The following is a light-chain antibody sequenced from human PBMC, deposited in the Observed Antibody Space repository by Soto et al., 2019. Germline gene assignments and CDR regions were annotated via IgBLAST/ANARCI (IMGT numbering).Light chain of an antibody. CDR1: QRVGNNF. V-gene: IGKV3-20*01. Sequence: ETVLTQSPGTLSLSPGERATLSCRASQRVGNNFLAGYQQKPGQAPRLLIYGASRRATGIPDRFSGSVSGTDFTLTISRLEPEDFAVYHCQQYGSSPLTFGGGIKVEFK. CDR3: QQYGSSPLT. J-gene: IGKJ4*01. CDR2: GAS.